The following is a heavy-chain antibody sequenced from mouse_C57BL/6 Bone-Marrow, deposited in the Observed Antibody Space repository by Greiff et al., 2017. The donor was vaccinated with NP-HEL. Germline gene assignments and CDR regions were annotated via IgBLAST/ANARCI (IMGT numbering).Heavy chain of an antibody. V-gene: IGHV14-2*01. CDR3: ARRYYGSSSYFDY. D-gene: IGHD1-1*01. CDR2: IDPEDGET. J-gene: IGHJ2*01. CDR1: GFNIKDYY. Sequence: VQLQQSGAELVKPGASVKLSCTASGFNIKDYYMHWVKQRTEQGLEWIGRIDPEDGETKYAQKFQGKATITADTSSNTAYLQLSSLTSEDTAVYYCARRYYGSSSYFDYWGQGTTLTVSS.